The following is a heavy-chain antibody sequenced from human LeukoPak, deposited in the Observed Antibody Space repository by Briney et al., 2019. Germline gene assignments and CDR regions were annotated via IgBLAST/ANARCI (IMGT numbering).Heavy chain of an antibody. CDR3: ARVVATIVVDMEDFQH. J-gene: IGHJ1*01. D-gene: IGHD5-12*01. Sequence: GGSLRLSCAASGFTFNTYTMHWVRQAPGKGLEWVALISYDGTNQYYADSVKGRFTISRGNSKSTVYLQMNGLRIEDTAMYYCARVVATIVVDMEDFQHWGQGTLVAVSS. CDR2: ISYDGTNQ. CDR1: GFTFNTYT. V-gene: IGHV3-30-3*01.